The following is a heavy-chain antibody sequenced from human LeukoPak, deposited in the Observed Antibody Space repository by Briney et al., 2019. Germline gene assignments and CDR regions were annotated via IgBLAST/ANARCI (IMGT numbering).Heavy chain of an antibody. CDR3: ARGGIVVVPAALDI. V-gene: IGHV3-30*03. Sequence: PGGSLRLSCAVSGFTFSSYGMHWVRQAPGKGLEWVAVISYDGSNKYYADSVKGRFTISRDNSKNTLYLQMNSLRAEDTAVYYCARGGIVVVPAALDIWGQGTMVTVSS. CDR2: ISYDGSNK. CDR1: GFTFSSYG. J-gene: IGHJ3*02. D-gene: IGHD2-2*01.